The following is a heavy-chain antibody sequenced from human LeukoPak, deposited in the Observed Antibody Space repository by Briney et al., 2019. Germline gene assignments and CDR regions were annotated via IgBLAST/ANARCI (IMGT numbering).Heavy chain of an antibody. J-gene: IGHJ2*01. V-gene: IGHV3-66*01. CDR3: AREGSSGYSGYFDL. CDR2: IYSGGTT. Sequence: GGSLRLSCAASGFTVSSNYMNWVRQAPGKGLEWVSVIYSGGTTHYADSVKGRFTISRDNAKNSLYLQMNSLRAEDTAVYYCAREGSSGYSGYFDLWGRGTLVTVSS. CDR1: GFTVSSNY. D-gene: IGHD3-22*01.